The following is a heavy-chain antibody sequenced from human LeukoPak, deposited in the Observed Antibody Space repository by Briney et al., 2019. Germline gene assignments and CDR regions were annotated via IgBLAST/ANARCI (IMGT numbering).Heavy chain of an antibody. D-gene: IGHD6-13*01. J-gene: IGHJ4*02. CDR3: AKEEGYSSTWPDY. CDR2: ISGGVGST. CDR1: GFTFSSYA. V-gene: IGHV3-23*01. Sequence: GGSLRLSCAASGFTFSSYAMSWVRQAPGKGLEWVSAISGGVGSTYYADSVKGRFTISRDNFKNTLYPQMNSLRAEDTAVYYCAKEEGYSSTWPDYWGQGTLVTVSS.